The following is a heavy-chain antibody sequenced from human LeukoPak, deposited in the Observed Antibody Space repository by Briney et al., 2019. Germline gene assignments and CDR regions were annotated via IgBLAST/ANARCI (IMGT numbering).Heavy chain of an antibody. CDR1: GFTFSSYW. J-gene: IGHJ1*01. CDR3: ANAGEVREYKKQQLRLLPLPVGYFQH. Sequence: PGGSLRLSCAASGFTFSSYWMSWVRQAPGKGLEWVANIKQDGSEKYYVDSVKGRFTISRDNAKNSLYLQMNSLRAEDTAVYYCANAGEVREYKKQQLRLLPLPVGYFQHWGQGTLVTVSS. D-gene: IGHD6-13*01. CDR2: IKQDGSEK. V-gene: IGHV3-7*03.